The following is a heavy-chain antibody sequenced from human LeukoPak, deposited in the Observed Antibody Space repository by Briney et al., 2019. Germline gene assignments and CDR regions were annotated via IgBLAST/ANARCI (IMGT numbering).Heavy chain of an antibody. V-gene: IGHV3-23*01. CDR3: AKPISGGLAVTADWFHP. CDR1: GFTFSVYD. D-gene: IGHD6-19*01. J-gene: IGHJ5*01. CDR2: INANSGTR. Sequence: GGSLRLSCAASGFTFSVYDMSWLRQPPGKGLEWVSTINANSGTRSYAASVRGRFTISRDNARDTLYLQLNTLSADDTATYYCAKPISGGLAVTADWFHPWGQGTLVVVSS.